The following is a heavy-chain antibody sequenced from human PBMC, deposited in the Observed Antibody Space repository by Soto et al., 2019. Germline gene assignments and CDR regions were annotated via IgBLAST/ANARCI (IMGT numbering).Heavy chain of an antibody. J-gene: IGHJ6*02. CDR1: GFTFSSYA. CDR2: ISYDGSNK. Sequence: HPGGSLRLSCAASGFTFSSYAMHWVRRAPGKGLEWVAVISYDGSNKYYADSVKGRFTISRDNSKNTLYLQMNSLRAEDTAVYYCARDRGNYDYVWGSYRMVGMDVWGQGTTVTVSS. D-gene: IGHD3-16*02. V-gene: IGHV3-30-3*01. CDR3: ARDRGNYDYVWGSYRMVGMDV.